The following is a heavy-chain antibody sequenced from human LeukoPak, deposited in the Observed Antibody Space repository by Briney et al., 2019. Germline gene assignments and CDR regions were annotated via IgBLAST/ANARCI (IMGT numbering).Heavy chain of an antibody. Sequence: GRSLRLSCAASGFNFRSYEMNWVRQAPGKGLEWVSSISSSSSYIYYADSVKGRFTISRDNAKNSLYLQMNSLRAEDTAVYYCARVYRYSSSWQTDYWGQGTLVTVSS. V-gene: IGHV3-21*01. J-gene: IGHJ4*02. CDR2: ISSSSSYI. CDR1: GFNFRSYE. CDR3: ARVYRYSSSWQTDY. D-gene: IGHD6-13*01.